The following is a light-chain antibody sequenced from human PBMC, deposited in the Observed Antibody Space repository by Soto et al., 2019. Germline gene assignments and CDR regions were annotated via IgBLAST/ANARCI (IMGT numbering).Light chain of an antibody. Sequence: QSALTQPASVSGSPGQSITISCTGTSRDVGAYDYVSWYLQKPDKAPQHSIYYVDHRPSGVSSRFSGSKSGNTASLTISGLQAEDEGDYYCCSYADGSIYFFGTGTKLTVL. CDR2: YVD. CDR1: SRDVGAYDY. V-gene: IGLV2-14*03. J-gene: IGLJ1*01. CDR3: CSYADGSIYF.